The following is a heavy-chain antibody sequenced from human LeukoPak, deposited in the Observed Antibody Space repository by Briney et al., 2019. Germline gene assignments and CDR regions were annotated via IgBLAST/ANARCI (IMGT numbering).Heavy chain of an antibody. J-gene: IGHJ4*02. CDR3: ARSGHCSGGSCYATGLVEY. Sequence: PSETLSLTCTVSGGSISSYYWSWIRQPPGKGLEWIGYLYYSRSPNYNPSLKSRVTISVDTSKNQFSLKLTSVTAADTAVYYCARSGHCSGGSCYATGLVEYWGQGTLVTVSS. CDR1: GGSISSYY. V-gene: IGHV4-59*08. CDR2: LYYSRSP. D-gene: IGHD2-15*01.